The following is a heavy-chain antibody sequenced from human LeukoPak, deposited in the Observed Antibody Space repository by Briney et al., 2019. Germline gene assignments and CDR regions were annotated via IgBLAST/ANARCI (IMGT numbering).Heavy chain of an antibody. J-gene: IGHJ6*02. CDR3: AMLYNYYYYGMDV. CDR1: GFTFSSYW. CDR2: INSDGSST. D-gene: IGHD2-2*02. Sequence: PGGSLRLSCAASGFTFSSYWMHWVRQAPGKGLVWVSRINSDGSSTSYADSVKGRFTISRDNSKNTLYLQMNSLRAEDTAVYYCAMLYNYYYYGMDVWGQGTTVTVSS. V-gene: IGHV3-74*01.